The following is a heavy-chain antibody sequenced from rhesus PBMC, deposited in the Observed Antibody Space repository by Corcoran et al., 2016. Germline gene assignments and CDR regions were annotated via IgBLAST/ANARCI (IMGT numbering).Heavy chain of an antibody. Sequence: EVQLVQSGAEVKKPGASVKIYCKASGYIFSDYYLHWMRQAPGKGLEWLGRRDPEGGEVDHAQKFQDRVTITRDTSTETAYMELSSLRSEDTAVYYCATAHSGWYFGYWGQGVLVTVSS. J-gene: IGHJ4*01. CDR1: GYIFSDYY. D-gene: IGHD6-31*01. V-gene: IGHV1-111*01. CDR2: RDPEGGEV. CDR3: ATAHSGWYFGY.